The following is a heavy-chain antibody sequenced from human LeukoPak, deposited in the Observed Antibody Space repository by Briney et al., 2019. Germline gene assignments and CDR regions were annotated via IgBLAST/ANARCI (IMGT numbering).Heavy chain of an antibody. V-gene: IGHV1-46*01. CDR3: AKILDYGDYVWVYYYYGMDV. D-gene: IGHD4-17*01. CDR2: INPSGGST. Sequence: GASVKVSCKASGYTFTSYYMHWVRQAPGQGLEWMGIINPSGGSTSYAQKFQGRVTMTRDTSTSTVYMELSSLRSEDTAVYYCAKILDYGDYVWVYYYYGMDVWGQGTTVTVSS. J-gene: IGHJ6*02. CDR1: GYTFTSYY.